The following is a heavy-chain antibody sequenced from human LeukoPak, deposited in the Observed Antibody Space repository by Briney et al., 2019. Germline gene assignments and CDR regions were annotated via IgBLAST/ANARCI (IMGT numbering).Heavy chain of an antibody. CDR1: GGSISSGGYS. CDR3: ASSYGRGGYGDFDY. J-gene: IGHJ4*02. Sequence: PSQTLSLTCAVSGGSISSGGYSWSWIRQPPGKGLEWIGYIYHSGSTYYNPSLKSRVTISVDTSKNQFSLKLSSVTAADTAVYYCASSYGRGGYGDFDYWGQGTLVTVSS. D-gene: IGHD5-12*01. CDR2: IYHSGST. V-gene: IGHV4-30-2*01.